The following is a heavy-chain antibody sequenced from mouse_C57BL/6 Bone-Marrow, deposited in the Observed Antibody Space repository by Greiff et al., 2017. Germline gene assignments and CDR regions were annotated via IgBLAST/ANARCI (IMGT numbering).Heavy chain of an antibody. Sequence: VQLQQSGAELMKPGASVKLSCKATGYTFTGYWIEWVKQRPGHGLEWIGEILPGGGSTNYNEKFKGKSTFTADTSANTAYMQLSSLTTEDSAIYYYAGVYNTTGVATNAFDYWGQGTTLTVAS. CDR1: GYTFTGYW. CDR3: AGVYNTTGVATNAFDY. V-gene: IGHV1-9*01. CDR2: ILPGGGST. J-gene: IGHJ2*01. D-gene: IGHD1-1*01.